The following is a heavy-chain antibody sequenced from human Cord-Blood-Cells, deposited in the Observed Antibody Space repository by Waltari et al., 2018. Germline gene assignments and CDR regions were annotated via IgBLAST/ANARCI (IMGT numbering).Heavy chain of an antibody. CDR2: INPNSGGT. D-gene: IGHD6-19*01. CDR1: GYTFTGYY. Sequence: QVQLVQSGAEVKKPGASVKVSCKASGYTFTGYYMHWVRQAPGQGLEWMGWINPNSGGTNYARKFQGRVTMTRDTSISTAYMELSRLRSDDTAVYYCARDSSGWYWFDPWGQGTLVTVSS. V-gene: IGHV1-2*02. J-gene: IGHJ5*02. CDR3: ARDSSGWYWFDP.